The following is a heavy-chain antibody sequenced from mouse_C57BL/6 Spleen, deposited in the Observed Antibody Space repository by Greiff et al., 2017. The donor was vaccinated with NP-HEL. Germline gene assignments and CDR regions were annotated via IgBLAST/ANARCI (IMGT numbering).Heavy chain of an antibody. J-gene: IGHJ2*01. Sequence: EVQLQQSGPELVKPGASVKISCKASGYSLTDYNMNWVKQSTGKSLEWIGVINPNYGTTSYNQKFKGKATLTVDQTSSTAYMQLNSLTSEDSAVYYCARRDYSNSYFDYWGQGTTLTVSS. CDR3: ARRDYSNSYFDY. V-gene: IGHV1-39*01. CDR1: GYSLTDYN. CDR2: INPNYGTT. D-gene: IGHD2-5*01.